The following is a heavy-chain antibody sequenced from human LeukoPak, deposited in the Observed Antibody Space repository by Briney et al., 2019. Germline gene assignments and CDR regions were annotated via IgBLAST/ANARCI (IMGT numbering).Heavy chain of an antibody. CDR1: GFTFSDYA. Sequence: PGGSLRLSCAGSGFTFSDYAMSWVRQAPGKGLEWVSAIGSRGVSAYYADSVKGRFSISRDNSKNTVYLQMNSLRAEDTAVYYCATTGPSSSWYPNWFDPWGQGTLVTVSS. V-gene: IGHV3-23*01. CDR3: ATTGPSSSWYPNWFDP. CDR2: IGSRGVSA. J-gene: IGHJ5*02. D-gene: IGHD6-13*01.